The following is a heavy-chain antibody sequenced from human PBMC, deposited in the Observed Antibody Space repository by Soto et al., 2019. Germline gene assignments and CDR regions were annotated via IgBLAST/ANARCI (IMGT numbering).Heavy chain of an antibody. D-gene: IGHD2-21*02. J-gene: IGHJ4*02. CDR2: TYYRSKWYN. Sequence: SQTLSLTCAISGDSVSSNSAAWNWIRQSPSRGLEWLGRTYYRSKWYNDYAVSVKSRITINPDTSKNQFSLQLNSVTAADTAIYYCARWTYCGGDCYWLDFWGQGTLVTVSS. CDR3: ARWTYCGGDCYWLDF. CDR1: GDSVSSNSAA. V-gene: IGHV6-1*01.